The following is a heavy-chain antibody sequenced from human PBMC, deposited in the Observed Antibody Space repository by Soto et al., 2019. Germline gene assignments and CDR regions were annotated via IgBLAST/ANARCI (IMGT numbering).Heavy chain of an antibody. CDR3: ARGDTMIVVAFDS. CDR2: IYHTGSS. CDR1: GGSISSGGYS. V-gene: IGHV4-30-2*01. D-gene: IGHD3-22*01. Sequence: SETLSLTCAVSGGSISSGGYSWSWIRQPPGKGLEWIGYIYHTGSSFYNPSLRSRSTISVDRSKNQFSLNLSSVTAADTAVYYCARGDTMIVVAFDSWGQGTLVTVSS. J-gene: IGHJ4*01.